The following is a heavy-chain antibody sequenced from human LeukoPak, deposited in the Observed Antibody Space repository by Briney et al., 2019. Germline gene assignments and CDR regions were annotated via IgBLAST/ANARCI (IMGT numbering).Heavy chain of an antibody. J-gene: IGHJ6*02. Sequence: GASVKVSCKASGYTFTSYGISWVRQAPGQGLEWMGWISAYNGNTNYAQKLQGRVTMTTDTSTSTAYMELRSLRSDDTAVYYCARDLDYGDYPYSYYGVDVWGQGTTVTVSS. V-gene: IGHV1-18*01. D-gene: IGHD4-17*01. CDR1: GYTFTSYG. CDR3: ARDLDYGDYPYSYYGVDV. CDR2: ISAYNGNT.